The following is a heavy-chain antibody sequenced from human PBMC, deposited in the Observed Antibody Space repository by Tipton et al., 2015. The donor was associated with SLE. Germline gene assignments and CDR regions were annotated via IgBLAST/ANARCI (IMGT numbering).Heavy chain of an antibody. CDR2: FTYSGNT. CDR3: ARSAGYGSSWAHFDY. J-gene: IGHJ4*02. CDR1: GASISRYS. V-gene: IGHV4-59*07. D-gene: IGHD6-13*01. Sequence: GLVKPSDTLSLTCSVSGASISRYSWSWIRQSPGKGLEWIGCFTYSGNTNSNPSLKSRVTISVDTSKNQFSLKLSSVTAADTAVYYCARSAGYGSSWAHFDYWGQGTLVTVSS.